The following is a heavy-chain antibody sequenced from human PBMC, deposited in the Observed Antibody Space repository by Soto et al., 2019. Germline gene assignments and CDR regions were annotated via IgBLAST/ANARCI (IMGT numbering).Heavy chain of an antibody. Sequence: ASVKGSCKASGGTFSSYAISWVRQAPGQGLEWMGGIIPIFGTANYAQKFQGRVTITADKSTSTAYMELSSLRSEDTAVYYCAFTSPPDTAMVRLWYYGMDGWGKGTTVTVSS. CDR1: GGTFSSYA. CDR2: IIPIFGTA. V-gene: IGHV1-69*06. J-gene: IGHJ6*04. CDR3: AFTSPPDTAMVRLWYYGMDG. D-gene: IGHD5-18*01.